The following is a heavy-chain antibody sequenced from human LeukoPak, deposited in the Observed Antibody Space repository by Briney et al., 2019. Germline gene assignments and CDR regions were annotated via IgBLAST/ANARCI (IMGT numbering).Heavy chain of an antibody. CDR1: GGSISSSNW. D-gene: IGHD6-19*01. CDR3: ARGSSGWAGIPDNWFDP. CDR2: IYHSGST. V-gene: IGHV4-4*02. Sequence: SGTLSLTCAVSGGSISSSNWWSWVRQPPGKGLEWIGEIYHSGSTDYNPSLKSRVTISVDKSKNQFSLKLSSVTAADTAVYYCARGSSGWAGIPDNWFDPWGQGTLVTVSS. J-gene: IGHJ5*02.